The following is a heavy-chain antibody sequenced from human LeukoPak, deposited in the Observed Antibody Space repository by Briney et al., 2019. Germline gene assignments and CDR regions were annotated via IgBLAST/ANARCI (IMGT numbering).Heavy chain of an antibody. D-gene: IGHD3-3*01. J-gene: IGHJ6*03. Sequence: KTSETLSLTCTVSGGSISSGSYYWSWIRQPAGKGLEWIGRIYTSGSTNYNPSLKSRVTISVDTSKNQFSLKLSSVTAADTAVYYCAREYYDFWTGARYYMDVWGKGTTVNVSS. CDR1: GGSISSGSYY. CDR3: AREYYDFWTGARYYMDV. CDR2: IYTSGST. V-gene: IGHV4-61*02.